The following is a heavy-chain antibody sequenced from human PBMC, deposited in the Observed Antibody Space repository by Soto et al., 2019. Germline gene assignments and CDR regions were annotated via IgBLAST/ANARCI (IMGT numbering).Heavy chain of an antibody. CDR2: ISYDGDNK. CDR3: ARGTTTSACSAMDV. D-gene: IGHD1-1*01. Sequence: QVQLVESGGGVVQPGRSLRLSCAASGFTFNYHALNWVRQAPGKGLEWVAVISYDGDNKYIAESVKGRFTISRDNSKNTVSLQMNSLRTEDTAMYFCARGTTTSACSAMDVWGQGTTVTVSS. CDR1: GFTFNYHA. V-gene: IGHV3-30-3*01. J-gene: IGHJ6*02.